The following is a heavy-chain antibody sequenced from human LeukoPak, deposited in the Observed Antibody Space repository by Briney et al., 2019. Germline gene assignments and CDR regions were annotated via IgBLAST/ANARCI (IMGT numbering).Heavy chain of an antibody. CDR1: GFTFSSYW. J-gene: IGHJ4*02. CDR3: AGVPRTGLIGDPDY. Sequence: GGSLRLSWAPSGFTFSSYWMTWARQAPGRGREWVSGISTSGGTTFYADSVKGRFTISRDNSKSTMYVQMNSLRAEDAAVYYCAGVPRTGLIGDPDYWGQGTLVTVSS. V-gene: IGHV3-23*01. D-gene: IGHD4-17*01. CDR2: ISTSGGTT.